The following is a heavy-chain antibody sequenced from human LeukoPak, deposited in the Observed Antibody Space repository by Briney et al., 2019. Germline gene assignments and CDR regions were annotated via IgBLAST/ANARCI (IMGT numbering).Heavy chain of an antibody. CDR1: GFTFSSYG. Sequence: GGSLRLSCAASGFTFSSYGMHWVRQAPGKGLEWVAFIRYDGSNKYYADSVKGRFTISKDNSNNTVYLQMNSVRVEDTAVYYCARVWFGYFFQWGQGALVTVSS. CDR2: IRYDGSNK. D-gene: IGHD3-10*01. V-gene: IGHV3-30*02. CDR3: ARVWFGYFFQ. J-gene: IGHJ4*02.